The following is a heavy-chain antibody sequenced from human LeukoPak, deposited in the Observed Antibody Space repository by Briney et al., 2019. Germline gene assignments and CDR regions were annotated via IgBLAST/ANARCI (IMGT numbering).Heavy chain of an antibody. CDR2: INHSGST. J-gene: IGHJ4*02. Sequence: SETLSLTCAVYGGSFSGYYWSWIRQPPGKGLEWIGEINHSGSTNYNPSLKSRVTISVDTSKNQFSLKLSSVTAADTAVYYCARDFPAGNLLWFGELVQGLPDYWGQGTPVTVSS. CDR3: ARDFPAGNLLWFGELVQGLPDY. V-gene: IGHV4-34*01. D-gene: IGHD3-10*01. CDR1: GGSFSGYY.